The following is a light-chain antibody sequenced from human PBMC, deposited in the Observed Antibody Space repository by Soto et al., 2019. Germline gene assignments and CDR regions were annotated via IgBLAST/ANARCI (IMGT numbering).Light chain of an antibody. Sequence: ELVLTQSPGTLSVSPGERATLSCRASQSVSGSFLAWYQQKLGQAPRLLIYGASSRAPGIPDRFSGSGSRTDFALTISRLETEDFAVYYCQQYGNSSRTFGQGTKVDIK. J-gene: IGKJ1*01. CDR2: GAS. CDR1: QSVSGSF. V-gene: IGKV3-20*01. CDR3: QQYGNSSRT.